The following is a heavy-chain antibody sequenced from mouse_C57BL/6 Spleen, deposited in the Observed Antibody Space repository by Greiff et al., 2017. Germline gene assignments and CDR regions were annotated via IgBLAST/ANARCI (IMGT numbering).Heavy chain of an antibody. CDR1: GFTFSSYA. D-gene: IGHD1-1*01. J-gene: IGHJ4*01. Sequence: EVQGVESGGGLVKPGGSLKLSCAASGFTFSSYAMSWVRQTPEKRLEWVATISDGGSYTYYPDNVKGRFTISRDNAKNNLYLQMSHLKSEDTAMYYCARVTTVVATKAMDYWGQGTSVTVSS. CDR2: ISDGGSYT. CDR3: ARVTTVVATKAMDY. V-gene: IGHV5-4*01.